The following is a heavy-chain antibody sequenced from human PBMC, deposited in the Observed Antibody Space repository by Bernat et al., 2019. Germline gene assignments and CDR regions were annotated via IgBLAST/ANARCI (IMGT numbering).Heavy chain of an antibody. CDR1: GYTFSYYG. D-gene: IGHD3-10*01. CDR2: VSGYNGNT. V-gene: IGHV1-18*01. Sequence: QVQLVQSGAEVKKPGASVKVSCKASGYTFSYYGISWVRQAPGQGLEWMGWVSGYNGNTDYAEKFQGRDTMTTDTSTNTVYMDLRSLGSDDTAVYYCARKGLRGRHYFYFGMDVWGQGATVIVSS. J-gene: IGHJ6*02. CDR3: ARKGLRGRHYFYFGMDV.